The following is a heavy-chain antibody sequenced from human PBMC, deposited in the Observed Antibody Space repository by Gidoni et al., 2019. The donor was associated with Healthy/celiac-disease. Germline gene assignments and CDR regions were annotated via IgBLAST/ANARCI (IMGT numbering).Heavy chain of an antibody. CDR3: ARLFSVPAAIGGAFDI. V-gene: IGHV4-39*01. CDR2: IYYSGST. J-gene: IGHJ3*02. Sequence: KGLEWIGSIYYSGSTYYNPSLKSRVTISVDTSKNQFSLKLSSVTAADTAVYYCARLFSVPAAIGGAFDIWGQGTMVTVSS. D-gene: IGHD2-2*01.